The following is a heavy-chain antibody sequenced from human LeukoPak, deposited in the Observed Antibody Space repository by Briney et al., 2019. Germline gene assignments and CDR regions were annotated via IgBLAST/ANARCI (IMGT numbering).Heavy chain of an antibody. V-gene: IGHV3-20*04. CDR1: GFTFDDYG. J-gene: IGHJ3*02. Sequence: PGGSLRLSCAASGFTFDDYGMSWVRQAPGKGLEWVSGINWNGGSTGYADSVKGRFTISRDNAKNSLYLQMNSLRAEDTALYYCARAYDSSGYSDAFDIWGQGTMVTVSS. CDR3: ARAYDSSGYSDAFDI. D-gene: IGHD3-22*01. CDR2: INWNGGST.